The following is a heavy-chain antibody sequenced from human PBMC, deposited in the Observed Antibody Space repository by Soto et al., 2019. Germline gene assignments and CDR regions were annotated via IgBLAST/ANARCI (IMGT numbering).Heavy chain of an antibody. CDR2: ISAYNGNT. V-gene: IGHV1-18*04. CDR1: GYTFTSYG. J-gene: IGHJ4*02. Sequence: ASVKVSCKASGYTFTSYGISWVRQAPGQGLEWMGWISAYNGNTNYAQKPQGRVTMTTDTSTSTAYMELRSLRSDDTAVYYCARVPTQLWLPSYFDYWGQGTLVTVSS. CDR3: ARVPTQLWLPSYFDY. D-gene: IGHD5-18*01.